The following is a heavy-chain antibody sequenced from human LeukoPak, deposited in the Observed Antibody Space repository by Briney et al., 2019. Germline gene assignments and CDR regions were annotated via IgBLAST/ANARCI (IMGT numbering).Heavy chain of an antibody. V-gene: IGHV3-23*01. D-gene: IGHD5-18*01. CDR1: GFTFSTYA. Sequence: GGSLRLSCAASGFTFSTYAMSWVRQAPGKGLEWVSSVSTSGGDTYNADSVKGRFTISRDNSKNTLYLQMNSLRAEDTAVYYCGKGRTGYSYGYGIDYWGQGTLVTVSS. J-gene: IGHJ4*02. CDR3: GKGRTGYSYGYGIDY. CDR2: VSTSGGDT.